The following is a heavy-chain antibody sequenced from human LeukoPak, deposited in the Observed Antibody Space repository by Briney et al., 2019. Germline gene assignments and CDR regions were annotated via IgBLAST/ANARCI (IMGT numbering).Heavy chain of an antibody. V-gene: IGHV3-30*19. Sequence: GGSLILSCAASGFAFSNYGMHWVRQAPGKGLEWVAVISYDGSNKYYADSVKGRFTISRDNSKNTLYLQMNSLRAEDTAVYYCATPGTYYDILTGYGYYFDYWGQGTLVTVSS. J-gene: IGHJ4*02. D-gene: IGHD3-9*01. CDR1: GFAFSNYG. CDR2: ISYDGSNK. CDR3: ATPGTYYDILTGYGYYFDY.